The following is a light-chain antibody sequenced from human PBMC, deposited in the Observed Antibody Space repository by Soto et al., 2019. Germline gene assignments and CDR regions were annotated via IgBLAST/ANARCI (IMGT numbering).Light chain of an antibody. CDR1: QTVSSTY. Sequence: EIVLTQSPASLSLSPGERATLSCRASQTVSSTYLAWYQQKPGQAPRLLIYGASSRATGIPDRFSGSGPVTDFTLTISSLQSEDFAVYYCQQYNNWWTFGQGTRWIS. CDR2: GAS. CDR3: QQYNNWWT. V-gene: IGKV3D-20*02. J-gene: IGKJ1*01.